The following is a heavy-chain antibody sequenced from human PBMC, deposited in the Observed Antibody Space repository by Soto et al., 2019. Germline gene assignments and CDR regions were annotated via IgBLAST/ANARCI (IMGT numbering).Heavy chain of an antibody. Sequence: EVQLVESGGGLVQPGGSLRLSCAASGFTFTSYSMNWVRQAPRKGLEWVSYIGSTGSARYYADSVKGRFTISRDNAKNSLYLQLNSLRGEDTAVYYCARDFLYAFDIWGQGTMVTVSS. CDR2: IGSTGSAR. D-gene: IGHD3-16*01. J-gene: IGHJ3*02. CDR1: GFTFTSYS. V-gene: IGHV3-48*01. CDR3: ARDFLYAFDI.